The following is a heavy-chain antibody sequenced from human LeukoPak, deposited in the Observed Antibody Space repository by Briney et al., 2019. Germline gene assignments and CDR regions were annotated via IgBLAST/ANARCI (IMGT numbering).Heavy chain of an antibody. CDR3: ARGGSYSLAIGY. V-gene: IGHV3-48*01. CDR2: ISSSSSTL. Sequence: PGGSLRLSCAASGFTFSNYSMNWVRQAPGKGLEWVSYISSSSSTLYYADSVKGRFTISRDNAKNSLYLQMNSLRAEDTAVYFCARGGSYSLAIGYWGQGTLVTVSS. J-gene: IGHJ4*02. CDR1: GFTFSNYS. D-gene: IGHD1-26*01.